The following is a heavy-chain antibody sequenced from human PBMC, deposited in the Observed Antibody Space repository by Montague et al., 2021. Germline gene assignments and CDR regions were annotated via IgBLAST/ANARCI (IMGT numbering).Heavy chain of an antibody. Sequence: PALMKPTQTLTLSCTFSGFSISTSRVGVGWIRQPPGKALEWLALIYWDDDKRYSPSLKSRLTITKDTSKNQVVLTMTNIDPVDTGTYYCAHRVVWAAVRNWVDSWGQGTLLTISS. J-gene: IGHJ5*01. D-gene: IGHD3-10*02. CDR1: GFSISTSRVG. V-gene: IGHV2-5*02. CDR2: IYWDDDK. CDR3: AHRVVWAAVRNWVDS.